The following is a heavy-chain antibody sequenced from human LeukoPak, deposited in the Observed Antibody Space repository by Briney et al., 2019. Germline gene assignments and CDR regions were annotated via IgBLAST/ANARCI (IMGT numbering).Heavy chain of an antibody. CDR2: IYYSGST. V-gene: IGHV4-30-4*01. CDR1: GGSISSGDYY. CDR3: AGGQWLVVMS. D-gene: IGHD6-19*01. J-gene: IGHJ4*02. Sequence: MSSETLSLTCTVSGGSISSGDYYWSWIRQPPGKGLEWIGYIYYSGSTYYNPSLKSRVTISVDTSKNQFSLKLSSVTAADTAVYYCAGGQWLVVMSWGQGTLVTVSS.